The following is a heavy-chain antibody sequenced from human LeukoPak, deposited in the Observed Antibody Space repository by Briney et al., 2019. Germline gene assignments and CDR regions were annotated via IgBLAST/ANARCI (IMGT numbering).Heavy chain of an antibody. CDR2: INPSGGST. J-gene: IGHJ6*02. Sequence: ASVKVSCKASGYSFTSDYMHWVRQAPGQGLEWMGIINPSGGSTSYAQKFQGRVTMTRDTSTSTVYMELSSLRSEDTAVYYCARALIFQLWFKTGYYGMDVWGQGTTVTVSS. D-gene: IGHD5-18*01. CDR1: GYSFTSDY. V-gene: IGHV1-46*01. CDR3: ARALIFQLWFKTGYYGMDV.